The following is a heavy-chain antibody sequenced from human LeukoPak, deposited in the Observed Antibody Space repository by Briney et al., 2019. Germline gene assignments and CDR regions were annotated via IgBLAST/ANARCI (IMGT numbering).Heavy chain of an antibody. J-gene: IGHJ4*02. CDR2: ISYDGSNK. CDR3: ARDTGYYGSGSYSY. V-gene: IGHV3-30*03. Sequence: GGSLRLSCAASGFAFSSYGMHWVRQAPGKGLEWVAVISYDGSNKYYADSVKGRFTISRDNSKNTLYLQMNSLRAEDTAVYYCARDTGYYGSGSYSYWGQGTLVTVSS. CDR1: GFAFSSYG. D-gene: IGHD3-10*01.